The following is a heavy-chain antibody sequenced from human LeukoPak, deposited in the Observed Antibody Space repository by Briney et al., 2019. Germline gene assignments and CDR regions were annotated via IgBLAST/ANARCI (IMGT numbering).Heavy chain of an antibody. V-gene: IGHV2-5*02. Sequence: SGPTLVKPTQTLMLTCTFSGFSLTTSGVGVGWIRHAPGKAPEWLARIHWDSDKRYRPSLRNRLNINQDTSKDQVVLTMTNMDPVDTATYYCAHSAGYSSDYYDYWGQGILVTVSS. CDR1: GFSLTTSGVG. CDR2: IHWDSDK. J-gene: IGHJ4*02. CDR3: AHSAGYSSDYYDY. D-gene: IGHD6-25*01.